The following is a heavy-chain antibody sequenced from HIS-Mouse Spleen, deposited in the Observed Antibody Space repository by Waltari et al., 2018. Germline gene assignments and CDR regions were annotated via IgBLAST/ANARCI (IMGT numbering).Heavy chain of an antibody. J-gene: IGHJ2*01. V-gene: IGHV4-39*07. CDR1: GGSISSSSYY. CDR3: AREIPYSSSWYDWYFDL. D-gene: IGHD6-13*01. CDR2: IYYSGGT. Sequence: QLQLQESGPGLVKPSETLSLTCTVSGGSISSSSYYWGWIRQPPGKGLGWIGSIYYSGGTYSNPSLKGRVTISVDTSKNQFSLKLSSVTAADTAVYYCAREIPYSSSWYDWYFDLWGRGTLVTVSS.